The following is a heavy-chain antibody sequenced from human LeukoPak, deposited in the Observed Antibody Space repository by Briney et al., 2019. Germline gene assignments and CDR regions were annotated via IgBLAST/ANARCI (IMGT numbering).Heavy chain of an antibody. CDR2: FDPEDGET. Sequence: GASVKVSCKVSGYTLTELSMHWVRQAPGKGLEWMGGFDPEDGETIYAQKFQGRVTMTEDTSTDTAYMELSSLRSEDTAVYYCATLGAEGYVRTNWFDPWGQGTLVTVSS. J-gene: IGHJ5*02. CDR1: GYTLTELS. D-gene: IGHD3-10*02. V-gene: IGHV1-24*01. CDR3: ATLGAEGYVRTNWFDP.